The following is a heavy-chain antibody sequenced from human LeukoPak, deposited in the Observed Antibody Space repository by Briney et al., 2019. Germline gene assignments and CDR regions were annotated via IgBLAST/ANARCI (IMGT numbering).Heavy chain of an antibody. J-gene: IGHJ4*02. CDR1: GYTFTGYY. Sequence: APVKVSCKASGYTFTGYYMHWVRQAPGQGLEWMGWINPNSGGTNYAQKFQGRVTMTRDTSISTAYMELSRLRSDDTAVYYCARVATIRSGYDFDYWGQGTLVTVSS. CDR3: ARVATIRSGYDFDY. V-gene: IGHV1-2*02. D-gene: IGHD3-3*01. CDR2: INPNSGGT.